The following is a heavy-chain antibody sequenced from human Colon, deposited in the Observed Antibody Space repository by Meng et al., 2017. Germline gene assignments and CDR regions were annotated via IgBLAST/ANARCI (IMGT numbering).Heavy chain of an antibody. V-gene: IGHV4-4*02. CDR1: CAYISTTNW. D-gene: IGHD1/OR15-1a*01. CDR2: IAHTGRT. J-gene: IGHJ4*02. CDR3: GTTDFNECPIHY. Sequence: QLRESGPRLVKPSGTLSLNCAVSCAYISTTNWSTWFRQSPGKGLECIGEIAHTGRTNYNRSLKSRVSISIDKSKNHFSLNVTSVTAADTAVYYCGTTDFNECPIHYWGQGTLVTVSS.